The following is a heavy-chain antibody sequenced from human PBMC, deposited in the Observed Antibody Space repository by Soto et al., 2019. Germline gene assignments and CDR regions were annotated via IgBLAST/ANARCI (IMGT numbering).Heavy chain of an antibody. CDR1: GYSLTSYG. Sequence: QVHLVQSGAEVKKPGASVKVSCKASGYSLTSYGISWVQQAPGQGLEWMGWITSDNGHTKYAQKIQGRVTMTTDTSTSTAYMELRSLKSDDTAVYYCARAPIAFYYYFDYWGQGTLVIVSS. J-gene: IGHJ4*02. V-gene: IGHV1-18*01. D-gene: IGHD3-10*01. CDR3: ARAPIAFYYYFDY. CDR2: ITSDNGHT.